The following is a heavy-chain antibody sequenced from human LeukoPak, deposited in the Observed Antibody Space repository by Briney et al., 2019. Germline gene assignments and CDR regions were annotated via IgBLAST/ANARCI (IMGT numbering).Heavy chain of an antibody. V-gene: IGHV4-31*03. J-gene: IGHJ6*03. CDR2: IYYSGST. CDR3: ARAPHDSSGYYLYYYYYMDV. CDR1: GGSISSGGYY. Sequence: SQTLSLTCTVSGGSISSGGYYWSWIRQHPGKGLEWIGYIYYSGSTYYNPSLKSRVTISVDTSKNQFSLKLSSVTAADTAVYYCARAPHDSSGYYLYYYYYMDVWGKGTTVTVSS. D-gene: IGHD3-22*01.